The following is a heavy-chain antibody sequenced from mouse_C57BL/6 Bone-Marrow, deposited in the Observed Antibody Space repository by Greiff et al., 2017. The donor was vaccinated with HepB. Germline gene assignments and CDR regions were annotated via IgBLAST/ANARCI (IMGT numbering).Heavy chain of an antibody. Sequence: QVQLQQSGPELVKPGASVKISCKASGYAFSSSWMNWVKQRPGKGLEWIGRIYPGDGDTNYNGKFKGKATLTADKSSSTAYMQLSSLTSEDSAVYFCASFITTVVATNFDYWGQGTTLTVSS. V-gene: IGHV1-82*01. J-gene: IGHJ2*01. CDR2: IYPGDGDT. D-gene: IGHD1-1*01. CDR1: GYAFSSSW. CDR3: ASFITTVVATNFDY.